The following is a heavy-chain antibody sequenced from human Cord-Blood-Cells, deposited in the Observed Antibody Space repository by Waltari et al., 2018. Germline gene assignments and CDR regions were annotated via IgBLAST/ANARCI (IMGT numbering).Heavy chain of an antibody. J-gene: IGHJ4*02. CDR3: ARDGVLLWFGELFDY. D-gene: IGHD3-10*01. V-gene: IGHV3-48*03. Sequence: EVQLVESGGGLVQPGGPLRLSWAASGFTFSSYEMNWVRQAPGKGLEWVSYISSSGSTIYYADSVKGRFTISRDNAKNSLYLQMNSLRAEDTAVYYCARDGVLLWFGELFDYWGQGTLVTVSS. CDR1: GFTFSSYE. CDR2: ISSSGSTI.